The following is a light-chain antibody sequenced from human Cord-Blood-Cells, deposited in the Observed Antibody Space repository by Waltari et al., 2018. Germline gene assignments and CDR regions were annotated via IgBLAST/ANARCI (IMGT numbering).Light chain of an antibody. V-gene: IGLV2-23*01. Sequence: QSALTQPASVSGSPGQSITISCTGTSSDVGSYNLVSWYQQHSGKAPQLMIYEGSKRPSGVSKRFSGSKSGKTASLTIAGLQAEDDADYYCCSYAGSSTLVFGGGTKLTVL. CDR3: CSYAGSSTLV. J-gene: IGLJ2*01. CDR1: SSDVGSYNL. CDR2: EGS.